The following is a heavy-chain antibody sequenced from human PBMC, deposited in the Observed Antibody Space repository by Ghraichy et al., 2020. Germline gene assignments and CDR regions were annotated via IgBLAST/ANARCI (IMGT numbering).Heavy chain of an antibody. Sequence: GESLNISCAASGFTFSDYYMSWIRQAPGKGLEWVSYISSSGSTIYYVDSVKGRFTISRDNAKNSLYLQMNSLRAEDTAVYYCARMYYDFWSGYSSYGMDVWGQGTTVTVSS. CDR1: GFTFSDYY. CDR3: ARMYYDFWSGYSSYGMDV. CDR2: ISSSGSTI. D-gene: IGHD3-3*01. J-gene: IGHJ6*02. V-gene: IGHV3-11*01.